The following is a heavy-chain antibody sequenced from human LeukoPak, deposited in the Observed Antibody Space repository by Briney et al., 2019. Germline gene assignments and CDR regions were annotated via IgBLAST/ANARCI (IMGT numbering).Heavy chain of an antibody. CDR3: AKVMDVSERAIYGDFDY. J-gene: IGHJ4*02. CDR2: ISGSGGST. Sequence: PGGSLRLSCAASGFTFSSYAMSWVRQAPGKGLGWVSAISGSGGSTYYADSVKGRFTISRDNSKNTLYLQMNSLRAEDTAVYYCAKVMDVSERAIYGDFDYWGQGTLVTVSS. D-gene: IGHD4-17*01. V-gene: IGHV3-23*01. CDR1: GFTFSSYA.